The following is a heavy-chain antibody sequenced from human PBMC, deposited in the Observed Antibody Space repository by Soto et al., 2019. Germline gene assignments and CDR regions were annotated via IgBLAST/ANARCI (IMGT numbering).Heavy chain of an antibody. Sequence: QVQLQQWGAGLLKPSETLSLTCAVYVGAFSGYSWTWLRQPPGTGLEWIGEINHSGSTNYNPSLTSRVTISVDTSKNQFYLKLTSVTAADTAVYYCARDKSTGLFDYWGQGTLVTVSS. CDR2: INHSGST. D-gene: IGHD2-8*02. V-gene: IGHV4-34*01. CDR3: ARDKSTGLFDY. CDR1: VGAFSGYS. J-gene: IGHJ4*02.